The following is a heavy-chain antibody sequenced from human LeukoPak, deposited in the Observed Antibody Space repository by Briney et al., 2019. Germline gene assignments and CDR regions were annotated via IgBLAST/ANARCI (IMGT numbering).Heavy chain of an antibody. CDR1: GFTSGTSA. CDR3: AAERYVRSCCWFDP. V-gene: IGHV1-58*02. D-gene: IGHD6-13*01. Sequence: TSVKVSCKASGFTSGTSAIQWVRQARGQRHEWIGWIVVGSGDTSYAQGLQERVTITRDMSTSTAYLELSSLTSDDTTMYYCAAERYVRSCCWFDPWGQGTLVTVSS. CDR2: IVVGSGDT. J-gene: IGHJ5*02.